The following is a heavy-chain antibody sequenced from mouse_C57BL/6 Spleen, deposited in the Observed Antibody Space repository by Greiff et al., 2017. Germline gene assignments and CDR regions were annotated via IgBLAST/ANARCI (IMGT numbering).Heavy chain of an antibody. CDR1: GYSITSGYD. CDR2: ISYSGST. CDR3: ARGCPYGDLECAY. Sequence: EVKLMESGPGMVKPSQSLSLTCTVTGYSITSGYDWHWIRHFPGNKLEWMGYISYSGSTNYNPSLKSRISITHDTSKNHFFLKLNTVTTEDTATDYCARGCPYGDLECAYWGQGTLVTVSA. D-gene: IGHD2-13*01. V-gene: IGHV3-1*01. J-gene: IGHJ3*01.